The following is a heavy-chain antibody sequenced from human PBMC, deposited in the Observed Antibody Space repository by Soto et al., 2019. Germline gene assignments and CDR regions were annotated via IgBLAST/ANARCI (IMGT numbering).Heavy chain of an antibody. D-gene: IGHD3-10*01. CDR1: VYIFSSYC. J-gene: IGHJ4*02. CDR2: IYPGDSDT. V-gene: IGHV5-51*01. Sequence: GESLKISCNGSVYIFSSYCIASVLQMPGKGLECMWIIYPGDSDTRYSPSFQGQVTISADKSIFTAYMQWSGLMASDTAMYYCARHPGDYWGQGTLVTVSS. CDR3: ARHPGDY.